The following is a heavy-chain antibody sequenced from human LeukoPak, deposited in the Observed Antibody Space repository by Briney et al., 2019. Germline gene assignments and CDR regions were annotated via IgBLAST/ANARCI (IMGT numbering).Heavy chain of an antibody. D-gene: IGHD3-10*01. CDR2: IHHSGST. V-gene: IGHV4-34*01. Sequence: SSETLSLTCTVYGGSFTNHYWTWIRQPPGKGLEWIGEIHHSGSTNYNPSVKSRVAMSADTTKKEFSLRLSSVTAADTAVYYCARGLPHPVTLTTVRGVKPFEIWGQGTMVTVSS. CDR1: GGSFTNHY. J-gene: IGHJ3*02. CDR3: ARGLPHPVTLTTVRGVKPFEI.